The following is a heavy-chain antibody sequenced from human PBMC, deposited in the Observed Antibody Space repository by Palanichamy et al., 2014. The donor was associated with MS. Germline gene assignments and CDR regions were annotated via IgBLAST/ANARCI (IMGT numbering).Heavy chain of an antibody. Sequence: QVQLVESGGGVVQPGGSLSLSCGTSGFTFSSYTIHWIRQAPGKGLEWVAVISYDGTNKYYADSVKGRFTISRDNSKNTVHLQMNSLRAEDTATYYCTRDHYDSSGYYYYFDNWGQGTLVTVSS. CDR2: ISYDGTNK. CDR1: GFTFSSYT. V-gene: IGHV3-30-3*01. D-gene: IGHD3-22*01. CDR3: TRDHYDSSGYYYYFDN. J-gene: IGHJ4*02.